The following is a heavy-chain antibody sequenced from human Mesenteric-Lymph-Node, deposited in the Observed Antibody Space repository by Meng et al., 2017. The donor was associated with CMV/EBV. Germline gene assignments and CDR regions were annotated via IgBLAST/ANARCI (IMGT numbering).Heavy chain of an antibody. V-gene: IGHV7-4-1*02. J-gene: IGHJ5*02. Sequence: AYGYIFTSYAMTWVRQAPGQGLEWMGWINTNTGNPTYAQGFTGHFVFSLDTSVSTAYLQISSLKAEDTAVYYCARDSLVFGGVNWLDPWGQGTLVTSPQ. CDR1: GYIFTSYA. D-gene: IGHD3-10*01. CDR2: INTNTGNP. CDR3: ARDSLVFGGVNWLDP.